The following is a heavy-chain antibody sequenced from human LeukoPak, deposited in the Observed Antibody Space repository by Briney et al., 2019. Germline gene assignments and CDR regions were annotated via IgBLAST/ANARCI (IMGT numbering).Heavy chain of an antibody. V-gene: IGHV3-48*04. CDR2: ISGSSNII. J-gene: IGHJ4*02. Sequence: GGSLRLSCVASGFTFSTYSMNWVRQAPGKGLEWVSYISGSSNIIYYADSVRGRFTISRDNAKGSLYLQMTSLRAEDTAVYYCARDVSYWGQGTLVTVSS. CDR1: GFTFSTYS. CDR3: ARDVSY. D-gene: IGHD5/OR15-5a*01.